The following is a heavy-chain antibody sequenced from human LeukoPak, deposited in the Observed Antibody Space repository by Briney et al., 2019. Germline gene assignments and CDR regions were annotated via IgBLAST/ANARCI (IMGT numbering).Heavy chain of an antibody. J-gene: IGHJ4*02. V-gene: IGHV3-15*01. CDR1: GFTFSNAW. CDR3: TTDRREGSYYNFDY. Sequence: PGGSLRLSCAASGFTFSNAWMSWVRQAPGKGLEWVGRIKSKTDGGTTDYAAPVKGRFTISRDDSKNTLYLQMNSLKTEDTEVYYCTTDRREGSYYNFDYWGQGTLVTVSS. D-gene: IGHD1-26*01. CDR2: IKSKTDGGTT.